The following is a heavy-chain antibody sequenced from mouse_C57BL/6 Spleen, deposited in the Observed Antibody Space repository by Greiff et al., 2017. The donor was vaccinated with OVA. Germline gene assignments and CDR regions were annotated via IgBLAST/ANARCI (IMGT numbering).Heavy chain of an antibody. CDR3: ARVPGFAY. Sequence: EVQGVESGGGLVKPGGSLKLSCAASGFTFSDYGMHWVRQAPEKGLEWVAYISSGSSTIYYADTVKGRFTISRDNAKNTLFLQMTSLRSEDTAMYYCARVPGFAYWGQGTLVTVSA. CDR1: GFTFSDYG. J-gene: IGHJ3*01. CDR2: ISSGSSTI. V-gene: IGHV5-17*01.